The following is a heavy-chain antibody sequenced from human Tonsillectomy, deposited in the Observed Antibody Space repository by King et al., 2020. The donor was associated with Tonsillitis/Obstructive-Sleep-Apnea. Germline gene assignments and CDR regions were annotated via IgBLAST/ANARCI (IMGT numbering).Heavy chain of an antibody. J-gene: IGHJ3*02. CDR1: GFTFSSYA. Sequence: VQLVESGGGLVQPGGSLRLSGAASGFTFSSYAMSWVRRAPGKGLGGVAAISGSGGSTYYADCVKGRFTISRDNSKNTLYLQMNSLRAEDTAVNFCAKFIVVVLAAKGGDAFDIWGQGTIGTGSS. CDR3: AKFIVVVLAAKGGDAFDI. D-gene: IGHD2-2*01. CDR2: ISGSGGST. V-gene: IGHV3-23*04.